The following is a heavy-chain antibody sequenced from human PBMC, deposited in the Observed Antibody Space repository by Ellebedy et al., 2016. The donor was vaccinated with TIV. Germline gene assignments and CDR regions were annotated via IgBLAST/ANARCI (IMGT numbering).Heavy chain of an antibody. CDR2: IYYSGST. J-gene: IGHJ4*02. CDR3: ARLVAVTGTTDYFDY. V-gene: IGHV4-59*08. CDR1: GDSISSYY. D-gene: IGHD1-7*01. Sequence: GSLRLSCTVSGDSISSYYWSWIRQPPGKGLEWIGYIYYSGSTNYNPSLKSRVTISLDTSKNQFSLTLSSVSAADTAVYYCARLVAVTGTTDYFDYWGQGILVTVSS.